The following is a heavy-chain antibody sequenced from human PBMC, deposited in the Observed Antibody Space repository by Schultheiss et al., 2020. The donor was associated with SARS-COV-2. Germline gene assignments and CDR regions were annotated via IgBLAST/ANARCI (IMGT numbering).Heavy chain of an antibody. J-gene: IGHJ4*02. CDR3: ARGQSMQWLVPLGDY. V-gene: IGHV3-11*01. CDR1: GFTVSSNY. CDR2: ISSSGSTI. Sequence: GGSLRLSCAASGFTVSSNYMSWVRQAPGKGLEWVSYISSSGSTIYYADSVKGRFTISRDNAKNSLYLQMNSLRSEDTAVYYCARGQSMQWLVPLGDYWGQGTLVTVSS. D-gene: IGHD6-19*01.